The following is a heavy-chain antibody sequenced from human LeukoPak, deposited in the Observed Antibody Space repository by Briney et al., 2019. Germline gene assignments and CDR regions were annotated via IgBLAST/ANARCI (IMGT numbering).Heavy chain of an antibody. D-gene: IGHD3-10*01. CDR2: ISGSGGST. CDR1: GFTFRRRG. J-gene: IGHJ6*03. CDR3: ATPAPHGSDPSLYYYYMDV. V-gene: IGHV3-23*01. Sequence: GGSLRLSCAASGFTFRRRGMSWVRQAPGKGLEWVSSISGSGGSTFYGDSVKGRFTISRDNSKSTLYLQMNSLRAEDTAVYYCATPAPHGSDPSLYYYYMDVWGKGTTVTISS.